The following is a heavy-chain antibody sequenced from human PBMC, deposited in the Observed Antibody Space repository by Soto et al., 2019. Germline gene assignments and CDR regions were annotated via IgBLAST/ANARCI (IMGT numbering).Heavy chain of an antibody. V-gene: IGHV4-59*01. CDR2: IYYSGST. CDR1: GGSISSYY. D-gene: IGHD1-20*01. CDR3: TSGVNWNDVSDY. J-gene: IGHJ4*02. Sequence: SETLSLTCTVSGGSISSYYWSWIRQPPGKGLEWIGYIYYSGSTNYNPSLKSRVTISVDTSKNQFSLKLRSVTAADTAVYYCTSGVNWNDVSDYWGQGTLVTVSS.